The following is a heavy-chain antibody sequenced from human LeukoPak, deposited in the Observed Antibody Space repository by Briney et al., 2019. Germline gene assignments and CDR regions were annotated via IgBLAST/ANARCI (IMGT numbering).Heavy chain of an antibody. CDR2: ITRDAGTT. D-gene: IGHD5-12*01. J-gene: IGHJ3*01. V-gene: IGHV3-43D*03. CDR3: ARLSGSPEGLG. Sequence: GGSLRLSCAASGFTFDDYAMHWVRQAPGKGLEWVSLITRDAGTTHYADSVKGRFTISRDNSKNSLYLQMNSLRAEDTALYYCARLSGSPEGLGWGQGTMVTVPS. CDR1: GFTFDDYA.